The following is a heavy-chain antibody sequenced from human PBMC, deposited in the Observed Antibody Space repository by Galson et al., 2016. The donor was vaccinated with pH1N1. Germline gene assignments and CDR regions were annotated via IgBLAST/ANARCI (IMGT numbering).Heavy chain of an antibody. V-gene: IGHV3-23*01. Sequence: SLRLSCAASGFTFSSYAMSWVRQAPGKGLEWVSAIIGSGGSTYYADSVKGRFTISSDKTQSTVYLQMNSLRTEDTAVYYCARDSEYSGHEGFHWAQGTLVIVSS. J-gene: IGHJ4*02. CDR2: IIGSGGST. CDR1: GFTFSSYA. CDR3: ARDSEYSGHEGFH. D-gene: IGHD5-12*01.